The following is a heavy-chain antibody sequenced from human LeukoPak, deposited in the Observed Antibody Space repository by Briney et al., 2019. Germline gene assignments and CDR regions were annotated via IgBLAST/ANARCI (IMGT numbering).Heavy chain of an antibody. CDR3: ARDLDQYNGRFGGFGHDF. Sequence: ASVKVSCKASSYTFINYGINWVRQAPGQGLEWMGWISAYNGSTNYAQSLQGRVTMTTDTSTSTVYMEMGSLTSDDTAVYYCARDLDQYNGRFGGFGHDFWGQGTLVTVSS. CDR2: ISAYNGST. D-gene: IGHD3-10*01. CDR1: SYTFINYG. V-gene: IGHV1-18*01. J-gene: IGHJ4*02.